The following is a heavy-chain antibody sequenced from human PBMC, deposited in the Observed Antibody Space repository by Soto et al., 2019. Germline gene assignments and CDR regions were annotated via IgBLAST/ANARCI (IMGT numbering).Heavy chain of an antibody. CDR2: IYYSGST. CDR1: GGSISSYC. V-gene: IGHV4-59*01. J-gene: IGHJ6*02. CDR3: ARDLYYYGMDV. Sequence: QVQLQESGPGLVKPSETLSLTCTVSGGSISSYCWSWIRQPPGKGLEWIGYIYYSGSTNYNPSLKSRVTISVDTSKNQFSLKLSSVTAADTAVYYCARDLYYYGMDVWGQGTTVTVSS.